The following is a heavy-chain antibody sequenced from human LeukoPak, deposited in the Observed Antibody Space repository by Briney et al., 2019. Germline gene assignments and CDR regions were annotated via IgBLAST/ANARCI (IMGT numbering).Heavy chain of an antibody. CDR3: ARKDGYSYGKYYYYYYMDV. V-gene: IGHV4-34*01. CDR2: INHSGST. J-gene: IGHJ6*03. D-gene: IGHD5-18*01. Sequence: SETLSLTCAVYGGSFSGYYWSWIRQPPGKGLEWIGEINHSGSTNYNPSLKSRVTISVDTSKNQFSLKLSSVTAAGTAVYYCARKDGYSYGKYYYYYYMDVWGKGTTVTVSS. CDR1: GGSFSGYY.